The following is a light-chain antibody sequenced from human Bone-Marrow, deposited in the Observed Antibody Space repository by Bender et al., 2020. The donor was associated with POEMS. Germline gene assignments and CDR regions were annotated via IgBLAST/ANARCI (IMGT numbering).Light chain of an antibody. CDR2: DDK. CDR3: QVWENSVDHVL. CDR1: NIGTKS. Sequence: SYVLTQPPSVSVAPGQTARIICGGNNIGTKSVHWYQQKPGQAPVMVVYDDKDRPSGIPERFSGSNSGNTATLTISGVEAGDEADYFCQVWENSVDHVLFGGGTKLTAL. J-gene: IGLJ2*01. V-gene: IGLV3-21*02.